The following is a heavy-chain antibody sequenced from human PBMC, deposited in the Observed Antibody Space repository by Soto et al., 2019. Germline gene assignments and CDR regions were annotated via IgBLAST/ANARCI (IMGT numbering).Heavy chain of an antibody. V-gene: IGHV1-69*13. CDR3: ATNYYDSSGYQPHFDY. CDR1: GGTFSSYA. D-gene: IGHD3-22*01. Sequence: SVKVSCKASGGTFSSYAISWVRQAPGQGLEWMGGIIPIFGTANYAQKFQGRVTITADESTSTAYMELSSLRSEDTAVYYCATNYYDSSGYQPHFDYWGQGTLVTVSS. CDR2: IIPIFGTA. J-gene: IGHJ4*02.